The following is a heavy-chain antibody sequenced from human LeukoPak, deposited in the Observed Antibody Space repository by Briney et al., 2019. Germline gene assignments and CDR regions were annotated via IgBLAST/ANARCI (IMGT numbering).Heavy chain of an antibody. J-gene: IGHJ6*02. CDR2: IWYDGSNK. Sequence: GRSLRLSCAASGFTFSSYGMHWVRQAPGKGLEWVAVIWYDGSNKYYADSVKGRFTISRDNSKNTLYLQMNSLRAEDTAVYYCARDLSYGSPTVGMDVWGQGTTVTVSS. V-gene: IGHV3-33*01. D-gene: IGHD5-18*01. CDR3: ARDLSYGSPTVGMDV. CDR1: GFTFSSYG.